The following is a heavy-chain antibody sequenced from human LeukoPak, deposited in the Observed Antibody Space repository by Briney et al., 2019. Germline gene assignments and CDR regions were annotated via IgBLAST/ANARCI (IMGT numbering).Heavy chain of an antibody. J-gene: IGHJ4*02. D-gene: IGHD3-22*01. V-gene: IGHV3-73*01. CDR2: IRSKANNYAT. Sequence: PGVYLRLSCATSRFTFSGSAIHWDRQASGKGLEWVGRIRSKANNYATTDVASVRGRFTISRDDSKNTAYLQMNSLKTEDTAVYYCTRPSFDSSVSGVVYWGQGTLVTVSS. CDR1: RFTFSGSA. CDR3: TRPSFDSSVSGVVY.